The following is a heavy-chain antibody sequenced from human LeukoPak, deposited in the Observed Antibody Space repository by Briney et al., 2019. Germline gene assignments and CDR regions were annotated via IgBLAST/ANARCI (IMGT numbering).Heavy chain of an antibody. CDR2: INHSGST. D-gene: IGHD6-13*01. J-gene: IGHJ4*02. CDR3: ASRKRYSSSWYLGY. Sequence: PSGTLSLTCAVYGGSFSGYYWSWIRQPPGKGLEWIGEINHSGSTNYNPSLKSRVTISVDTSKNQFSLKLSSVTAADTAVYYCASRKRYSSSWYLGYWGQGTLVTVSS. V-gene: IGHV4-34*01. CDR1: GGSFSGYY.